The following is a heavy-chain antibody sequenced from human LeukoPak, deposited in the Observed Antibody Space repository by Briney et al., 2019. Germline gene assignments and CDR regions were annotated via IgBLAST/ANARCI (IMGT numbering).Heavy chain of an antibody. D-gene: IGHD4-17*01. J-gene: IGHJ6*03. Sequence: SETLSLTCAVYGGSFSGYYWSWIRQPPGKGLEWIGEINHSGSTNYNPSLKSRVTISVDKSKNQFSLKLSSVTAADTAVYYCARDTAGYWYGDLDYYYYYTDVWGKGTAVTVSS. CDR1: GGSFSGYY. CDR2: INHSGST. CDR3: ARDTAGYWYGDLDYYYYYTDV. V-gene: IGHV4-34*01.